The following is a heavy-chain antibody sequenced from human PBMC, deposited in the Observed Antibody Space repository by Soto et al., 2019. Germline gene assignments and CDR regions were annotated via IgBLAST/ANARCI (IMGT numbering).Heavy chain of an antibody. CDR1: GYTFTGYY. D-gene: IGHD3-9*01. CDR2: INPNSGGT. CDR3: AIDYGLPYYDILTGYYKGHNWFDP. V-gene: IGHV1-2*04. Sequence: ASVKVSCKASGYTFTGYYMHWVRQAPGQGLEWMGWINPNSGGTNYAQKFQGWVTMTRDTSSSTAYMELSRLKSDYTAVYYCAIDYGLPYYDILTGYYKGHNWFDPWGQGTLVTVSS. J-gene: IGHJ5*02.